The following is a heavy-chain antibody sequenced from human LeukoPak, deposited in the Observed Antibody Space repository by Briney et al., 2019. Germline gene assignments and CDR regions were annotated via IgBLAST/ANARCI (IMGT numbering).Heavy chain of an antibody. J-gene: IGHJ4*02. CDR1: GFTFGDYA. CDR3: AKAADYYGSGNYRG. V-gene: IGHV3-23*01. CDR2: ISGGVGTT. Sequence: GGSLRLSCTASGFTFGDYAMSWVRQAPGKGLEWVSAISGGVGTTYYADSVKGRFTISRDNSKNTLYLQMNSLRAEDTAVYYCAKAADYYGSGNYRGWGQGTLVTVSS. D-gene: IGHD3-10*01.